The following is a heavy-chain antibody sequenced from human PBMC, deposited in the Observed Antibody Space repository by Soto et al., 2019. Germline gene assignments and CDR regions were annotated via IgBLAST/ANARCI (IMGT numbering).Heavy chain of an antibody. CDR2: IIPNLGIA. CDR3: ASTIFGVVKRRFYMDV. CDR1: GGTFSSYT. D-gene: IGHD3-3*01. Sequence: QVQLVQSGAEVKKPGSSVKVSCKASGGTFSSYTISWVRQAPGQGLEWMGRIIPNLGIANYAQKFQGRVTITADKSTSTAYMEVSSLRSEDTAVYYCASTIFGVVKRRFYMDVWGKGTTVTVSS. V-gene: IGHV1-69*02. J-gene: IGHJ6*03.